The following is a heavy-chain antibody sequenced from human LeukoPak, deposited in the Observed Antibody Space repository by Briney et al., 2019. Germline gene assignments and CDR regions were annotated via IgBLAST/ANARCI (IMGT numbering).Heavy chain of an antibody. CDR1: GGSISSGGYY. V-gene: IGHV4-31*03. J-gene: IGHJ4*02. D-gene: IGHD4-17*01. Sequence: SETLSLTCTVSGGSISSGGYYWSWIRQHPGKGLEWIGYIYYGGSTYYNPSLKSRVTISVDTSKNQFSLKLSSVTAADTAVYYCARDAYPHYGDSYYLDYWGQGTLVTVSS. CDR2: IYYGGST. CDR3: ARDAYPHYGDSYYLDY.